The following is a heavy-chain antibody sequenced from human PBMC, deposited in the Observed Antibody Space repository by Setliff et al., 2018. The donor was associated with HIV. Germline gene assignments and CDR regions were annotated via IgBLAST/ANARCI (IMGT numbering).Heavy chain of an antibody. CDR1: GGSISSDNW. D-gene: IGHD3-22*01. V-gene: IGHV4-4*02. J-gene: IGHJ4*02. CDR3: ARAVHSPSIYYYVFDY. CDR2: IYHSGST. Sequence: SETLSLTCAVSGGSISSDNWWNWVRQPPGKGLEWIGEIYHSGSTNYNPSLKSRVTISVDKSKNQFSLKVSSVTAADTAVYYCARAVHSPSIYYYVFDYWGQGALGHRLL.